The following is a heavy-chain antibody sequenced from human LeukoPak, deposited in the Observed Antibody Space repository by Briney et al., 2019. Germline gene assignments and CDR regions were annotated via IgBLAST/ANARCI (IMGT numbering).Heavy chain of an antibody. V-gene: IGHV7-4-1*02. CDR3: ARERVFSGSYAYYFDY. CDR1: GYTFTSYA. Sequence: ASVKVSCKASGYTFTSYAMNWVRQAPGQGLEWMGWINTNTGNPTYAQGFTGRFVFSLDTSVSTAYLQISSLKAEDTAVYYCARERVFSGSYAYYFDYWGQGTLVAVSS. CDR2: INTNTGNP. J-gene: IGHJ4*02. D-gene: IGHD1-26*01.